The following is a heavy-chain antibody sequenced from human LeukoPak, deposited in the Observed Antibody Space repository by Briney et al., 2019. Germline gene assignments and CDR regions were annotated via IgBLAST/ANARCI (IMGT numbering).Heavy chain of an antibody. CDR2: INWNGGST. CDR3: ARAHSAGYYYYYMDV. V-gene: IGHV3-20*04. CDR1: GFTFDDYG. J-gene: IGHJ6*03. Sequence: GGSLRLSCAASGFTFDDYGMSWVRQAPGEGLEWVSGINWNGGSTGYADSVQGRFTISRDNAKNSLYLQMNSLRAEDTALYYCARAHSAGYYYYYMDVWGKGTTVTVSS. D-gene: IGHD2-15*01.